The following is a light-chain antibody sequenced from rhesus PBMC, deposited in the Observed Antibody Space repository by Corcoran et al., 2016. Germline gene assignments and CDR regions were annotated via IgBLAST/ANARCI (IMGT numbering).Light chain of an antibody. J-gene: IGKJ1*01. CDR3: QQYSNWPRT. CDR2: GAS. CDR1: QRVSSY. Sequence: EIVMTQSPATLSLSPGERATLSCRASQRVSSYVAWYQQKPAQATRLLSYGASSRATGIPERFIGSGSGKDFTLTISSLGPEDFTVYYCQQYSNWPRTFGQGTKVEIK. V-gene: IGKV3S9*01.